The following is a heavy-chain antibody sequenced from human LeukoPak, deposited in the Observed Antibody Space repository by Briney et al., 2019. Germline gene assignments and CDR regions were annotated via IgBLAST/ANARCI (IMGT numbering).Heavy chain of an antibody. Sequence: SETLSLTCTVSGGSVSSSSHYWGWIRQPPGKGLEWIGCIHYSGSTYYNPSLQSRLTISVDTSKRQFSLELNSVTAADTAVYYCARLSVGLPADYWGQGTLVTVSS. CDR1: GGSVSSSSHY. D-gene: IGHD1-26*01. CDR2: IHYSGST. V-gene: IGHV4-39*01. J-gene: IGHJ4*02. CDR3: ARLSVGLPADY.